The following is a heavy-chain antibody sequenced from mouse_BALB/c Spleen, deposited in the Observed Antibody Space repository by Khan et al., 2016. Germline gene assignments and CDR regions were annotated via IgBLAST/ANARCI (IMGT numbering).Heavy chain of an antibody. CDR2: ISNGGGST. Sequence: EVELVESGGGLVQPGGSLKLSCATSGFTFSDYYMYWVRQTPEKRLEWVAYISNGGGSTYYPDTVKGRFTISRDNAKNTLYLQMSRLKSEDTAMYYSARHGYYGSSGFAYWGQGTLVTVSA. J-gene: IGHJ3*01. D-gene: IGHD1-1*01. CDR1: GFTFSDYY. V-gene: IGHV5-12*02. CDR3: ARHGYYGSSGFAY.